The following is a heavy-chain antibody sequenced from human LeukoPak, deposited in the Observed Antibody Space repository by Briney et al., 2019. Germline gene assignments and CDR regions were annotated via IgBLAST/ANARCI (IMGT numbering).Heavy chain of an antibody. D-gene: IGHD3-10*01. CDR1: GFTFSSYS. V-gene: IGHV3-30*03. CDR2: ITYDGYYK. Sequence: GGSLRLSCAASGFTFSSYSMNWVRQAPGKGLEWVALITYDGYYKYYSDSVKGRFTISSDTSKNTMYLQMNSLRAEDTAVYYCARDLSPVVRASPMGYWGQGTLVTVSS. J-gene: IGHJ4*02. CDR3: ARDLSPVVRASPMGY.